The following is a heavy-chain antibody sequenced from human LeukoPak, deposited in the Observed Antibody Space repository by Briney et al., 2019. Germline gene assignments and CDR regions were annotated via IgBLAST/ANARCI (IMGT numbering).Heavy chain of an antibody. CDR2: INPGNGNT. Sequence: ASVKVSCKASGNTVTSDAVHWVRQAPGQRLEWMGWINPGNGNTKSSQKLQGRLTSTRDTSASTAYMELSSLRSEDTAVYYCAGSYGDRGGFDYWGQGTLVTVSS. V-gene: IGHV1-3*01. CDR1: GNTVTSDA. D-gene: IGHD4-17*01. CDR3: AGSYGDRGGFDY. J-gene: IGHJ4*02.